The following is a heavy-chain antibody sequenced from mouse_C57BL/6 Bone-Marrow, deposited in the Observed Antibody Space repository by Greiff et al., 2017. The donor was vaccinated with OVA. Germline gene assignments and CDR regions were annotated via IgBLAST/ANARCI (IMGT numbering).Heavy chain of an antibody. CDR3: ASSYGYDGYYYAMDY. CDR1: GFTFTDYY. CDR2: IRNKANGYTT. Sequence: KLVESGGGLVQPGGSLSLSCAASGFTFTDYYMSWVRQPPGKALEWLGFIRNKANGYTTEYSASVKGRFTISRDNSQSILYLQMNALRAEDSATYYGASSYGYDGYYYAMDYWGQGTSVTVSS. D-gene: IGHD2-2*01. J-gene: IGHJ4*01. V-gene: IGHV7-3*01.